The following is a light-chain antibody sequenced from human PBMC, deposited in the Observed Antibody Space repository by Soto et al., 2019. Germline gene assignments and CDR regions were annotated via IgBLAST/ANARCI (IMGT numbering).Light chain of an antibody. CDR3: QQFGTSAT. V-gene: IGKV3-20*01. CDR2: GAS. CDR1: QSVSSTF. Sequence: EVVLTQSPYTLSLSPGERATLSCRASQSVSSTFLAWYQQRPGQAPRLLIYGASSRATGIPDRFSGSGSGTDFTLTITRLEPEDFAMYYCQQFGTSATFGQGTKVDIK. J-gene: IGKJ1*01.